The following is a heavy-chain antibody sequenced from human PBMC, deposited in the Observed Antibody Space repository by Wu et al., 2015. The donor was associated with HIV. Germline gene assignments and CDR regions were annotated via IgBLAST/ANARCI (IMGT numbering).Heavy chain of an antibody. Sequence: QVQLVQSGAEVKKPGVSVRVSCKTSGYTFIDHFLHWVRQAPGQGLEWMGWVNPGSGGTNYAQKFQGRVTMSSDVAISTVYMELSRLKSDDTAVYYCARVPAGGGYYDYMDVWGKGTTVTVSS. J-gene: IGHJ6*03. CDR2: VNPGSGGT. V-gene: IGHV1-2*02. CDR3: ARVPAGGGYYDYMDV. CDR1: GYTFIDHF. D-gene: IGHD6-13*01.